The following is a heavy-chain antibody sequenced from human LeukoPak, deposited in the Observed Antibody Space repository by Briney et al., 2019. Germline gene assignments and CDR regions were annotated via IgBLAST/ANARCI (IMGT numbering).Heavy chain of an antibody. CDR1: GGSISSGGYY. CDR2: IYYSGST. Sequence: TSETLSLTCTVSGGSISSGGYYWSWIRQHPGKGLEWIGYIYYSGSTYYNPSLKSRVTISVDTSKNQFSLKLSSVTAADTAVYYCARDCSSTSCVRSFDIWGQGTMVTVSS. CDR3: ARDCSSTSCVRSFDI. J-gene: IGHJ3*02. D-gene: IGHD2-2*01. V-gene: IGHV4-31*03.